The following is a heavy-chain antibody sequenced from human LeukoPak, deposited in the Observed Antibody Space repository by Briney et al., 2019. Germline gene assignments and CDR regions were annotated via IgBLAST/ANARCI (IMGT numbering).Heavy chain of an antibody. CDR2: ISSSGSDI. CDR3: AREDLVWSYFDY. V-gene: IGHV3-21*05. CDR1: GFTFSSYA. D-gene: IGHD3-16*01. Sequence: GGSLRLSCAASGFTFSSYAMSWVRQAPGKGLEWVSYISSSGSDIYYADSVKGRFTISRDNAKNSLYLHMNSLRAEDTAVYYCAREDLVWSYFDYWGQGTLVTVSS. J-gene: IGHJ4*02.